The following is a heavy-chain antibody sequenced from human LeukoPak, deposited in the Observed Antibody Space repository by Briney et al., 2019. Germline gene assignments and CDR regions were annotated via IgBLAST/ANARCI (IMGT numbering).Heavy chain of an antibody. CDR2: INPNSGAT. J-gene: IGHJ4*02. V-gene: IGHV1-2*06. D-gene: IGHD3-10*01. Sequence: GASVKVSCKASGYTFTGYYMHWVRQAPGQGLEWMGRINPNSGATDYAQRFQGRVTMTRDTSISTAYMELSRLRSDDTAVYYCARDGRPWFGTSPTFDYWGQGTLVTVSS. CDR3: ARDGRPWFGTSPTFDY. CDR1: GYTFTGYY.